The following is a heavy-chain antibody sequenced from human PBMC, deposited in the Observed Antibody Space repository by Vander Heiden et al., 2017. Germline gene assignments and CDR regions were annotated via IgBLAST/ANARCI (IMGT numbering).Heavy chain of an antibody. V-gene: IGHV3-48*02. CDR3: ASRYCSGGSCYRLDAFDI. Sequence: EVQLVESGGGLVQPGGSLSLSCEGSGFSFSGYRMNWVRQAPGKGLEWISYISSSGSRVNYADSVKGRFTISRDNAKNSLYLQMNSLRDDDTAVYYCASRYCSGGSCYRLDAFDIWGQGTMVTVSP. CDR2: ISSSGSRV. D-gene: IGHD2-15*01. J-gene: IGHJ3*02. CDR1: GFSFSGYR.